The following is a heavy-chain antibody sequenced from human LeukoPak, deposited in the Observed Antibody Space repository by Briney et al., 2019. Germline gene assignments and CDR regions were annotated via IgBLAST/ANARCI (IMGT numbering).Heavy chain of an antibody. J-gene: IGHJ4*02. Sequence: PSETLSLTCAVYGGSFSGYYWNWIRQPPGKGLEWIGEINHSGSTNYNPSLKSRVTISVDKSKNQFSLKLSSVTAADTAVYYCARQRFSSGYYPFDYWGQGTLVTVSS. CDR2: INHSGST. V-gene: IGHV4-34*01. CDR3: ARQRFSSGYYPFDY. CDR1: GGSFSGYY. D-gene: IGHD3-22*01.